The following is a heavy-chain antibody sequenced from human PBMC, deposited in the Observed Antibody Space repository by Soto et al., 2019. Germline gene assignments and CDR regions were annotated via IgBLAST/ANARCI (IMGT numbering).Heavy chain of an antibody. V-gene: IGHV4-39*01. D-gene: IGHD1-20*01. CDR3: ARITGRHLDY. Sequence: PSGALCLPCTGAYGSISVTNVFWGWVRQPPGKGLEWIGHVDYSGTAYFSPSLATRVTFHVDTSKNQFSLTLYSVTAAYTAVYYCARITGRHLDYWGQGILVTVSS. CDR1: YGSISVTNVF. J-gene: IGHJ4*02. CDR2: VDYSGTA.